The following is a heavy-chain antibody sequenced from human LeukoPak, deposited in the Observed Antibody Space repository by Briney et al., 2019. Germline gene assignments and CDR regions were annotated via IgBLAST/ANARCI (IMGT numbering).Heavy chain of an antibody. J-gene: IGHJ4*02. CDR1: GGSISSSSYY. CDR3: ARDLAWLSGYYFDY. V-gene: IGHV4-39*07. CDR2: IYYSGRT. D-gene: IGHD3-10*01. Sequence: SETLSLTCTVSGGSISSSSYYWGWIRQPPGKGLEWIGSIYYSGRTYYNPSLKSRVTISVDTSKNQFSLKLSSVTAADTAVYYCARDLAWLSGYYFDYWGQGTLVTVSS.